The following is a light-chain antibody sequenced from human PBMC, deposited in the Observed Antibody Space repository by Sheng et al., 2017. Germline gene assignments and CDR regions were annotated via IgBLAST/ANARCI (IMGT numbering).Light chain of an antibody. Sequence: DIQMTQSPSSLSASVGDRVTITCRASQSISSYLNWYQQKPGKAPKLLIYAASSLQSGVPSRFSGSGSGTDFTLTINSLQPEDFATYYCQQYDNLLPYTFGQGTKLSIK. V-gene: IGKV1-39*01. CDR1: QSISSY. J-gene: IGKJ2*01. CDR2: AAS. CDR3: QQYDNLLPYT.